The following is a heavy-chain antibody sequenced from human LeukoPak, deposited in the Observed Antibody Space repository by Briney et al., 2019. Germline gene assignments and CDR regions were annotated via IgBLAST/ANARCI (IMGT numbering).Heavy chain of an antibody. Sequence: ASVKVSCKASGYTFTGYYMHWVRQAPGQGLEWMGWINPNSGGTNYAQKFQGRVTMTRDTSISTAYMELSRLRSDDTAVYYCAIATADGPGAIEDWFDPCGQGTLVTVSS. V-gene: IGHV1-2*02. CDR1: GYTFTGYY. CDR2: INPNSGGT. D-gene: IGHD6-13*01. J-gene: IGHJ5*02. CDR3: AIATADGPGAIEDWFDP.